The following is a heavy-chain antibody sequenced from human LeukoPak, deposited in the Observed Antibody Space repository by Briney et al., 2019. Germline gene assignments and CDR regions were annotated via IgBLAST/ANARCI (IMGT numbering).Heavy chain of an antibody. V-gene: IGHV3-48*03. CDR1: GFTFSSYE. D-gene: IGHD4-17*01. CDR2: ISSSANTK. J-gene: IGHJ4*02. Sequence: GGSLRLSCAASGFTFSSYEMNWVRQAPGKGLEWVSYISSSANTKDYADSVKGRFTISRDNAKNSLYLQMNSLRAEDTAVYHCAREGGERQIDYWGQGTLVTVSS. CDR3: AREGGERQIDY.